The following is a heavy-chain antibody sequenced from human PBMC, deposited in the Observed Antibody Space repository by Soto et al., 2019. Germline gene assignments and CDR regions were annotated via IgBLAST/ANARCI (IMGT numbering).Heavy chain of an antibody. CDR2: IIPIFGTA. J-gene: IGHJ6*02. CDR1: GGTFSSYA. Sequence: SVKVSCKASGGTFSSYAISWVRQAPGQGLEWMGGIIPIFGTANYAQKFQGRVTITADESTSTAYTELSSLRSEDAAVYYCARDLKVRFGAGDYYGMDVWGQGTTVTVSS. CDR3: ARDLKVRFGAGDYYGMDV. V-gene: IGHV1-69*13. D-gene: IGHD3-10*01.